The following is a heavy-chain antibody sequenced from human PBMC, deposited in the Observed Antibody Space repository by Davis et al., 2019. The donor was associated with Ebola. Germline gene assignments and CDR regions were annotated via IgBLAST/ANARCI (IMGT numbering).Heavy chain of an antibody. J-gene: IGHJ6*02. Sequence: GESLKISCAASGFTFSTYSMNWVRQAPGKGLEWVASISTTGTYTHYPDSLKGRFTISRDNAKNSLYLRMNSLRGEDTAVYYCTTGGWGFGMDVWGQGTTVNVSS. CDR1: GFTFSTYS. CDR2: ISTTGTYT. D-gene: IGHD1-26*01. V-gene: IGHV3-21*01. CDR3: TTGGWGFGMDV.